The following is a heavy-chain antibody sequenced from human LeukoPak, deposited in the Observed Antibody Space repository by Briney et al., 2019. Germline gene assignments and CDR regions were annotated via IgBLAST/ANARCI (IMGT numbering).Heavy chain of an antibody. CDR1: GGSISSSSYY. V-gene: IGHV4-39*01. J-gene: IGHJ4*02. Sequence: SETLSLTCTVSGGSISSSSYYWGWIRQPPGKGLEWIGSIYYSGSTYYNPSLKSRVTISVDTSKNPFSLKLSSVTAADTAVYYCARHRGDILTGYYYYFDYWGQGTLVTVSS. CDR2: IYYSGST. CDR3: ARHRGDILTGYYYYFDY. D-gene: IGHD3-9*01.